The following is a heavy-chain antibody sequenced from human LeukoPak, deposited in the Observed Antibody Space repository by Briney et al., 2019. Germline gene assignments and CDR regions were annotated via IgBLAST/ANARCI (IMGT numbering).Heavy chain of an antibody. CDR3: ARDGPSAYSSSSPRPFDY. D-gene: IGHD6-6*01. V-gene: IGHV1-69*05. CDR2: IIPIFGTA. CDR1: GGTFSSYA. J-gene: IGHJ4*02. Sequence: SVKVSCKASGGTFSSYAISWVRQAPGQGLEWMGGIIPIFGTANYAQKFQGRVTITTDESTSTAYMELSSLRSEDTAVYYCARDGPSAYSSSSPRPFDYWGQGTLVTVSS.